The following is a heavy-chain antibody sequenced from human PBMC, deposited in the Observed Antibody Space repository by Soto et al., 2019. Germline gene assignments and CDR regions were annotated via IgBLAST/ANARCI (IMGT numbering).Heavy chain of an antibody. Sequence: PSETLSLTCTVSGGSISSGGYYWSWIRQHPGKGLEWIGYIYYSGSTYYNPSLKSRVTISVDTSKNQFSLKLSSVTAADTAVYYCARGRLDTAMVNYVRWFDPWGHGTLVTVSS. V-gene: IGHV4-31*03. J-gene: IGHJ5*02. CDR1: GGSISSGGYY. CDR3: ARGRLDTAMVNYVRWFDP. CDR2: IYYSGST. D-gene: IGHD5-18*01.